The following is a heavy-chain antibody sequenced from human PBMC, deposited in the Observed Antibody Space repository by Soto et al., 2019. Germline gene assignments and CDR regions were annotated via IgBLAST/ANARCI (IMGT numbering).Heavy chain of an antibody. CDR3: ASVYAVSGRFEYFDY. D-gene: IGHD1-26*01. Sequence: GGSLRLSCAASGFTFSGYYMSWIRQAPGKGLEWVSYISSSSSYTNYADSVKGRFTISRDNAKNSLYLQMNSLRAEDTAVYYCASVYAVSGRFEYFDYWGPGTLVTVSS. CDR1: GFTFSGYY. J-gene: IGHJ4*02. V-gene: IGHV3-11*06. CDR2: ISSSSSYT.